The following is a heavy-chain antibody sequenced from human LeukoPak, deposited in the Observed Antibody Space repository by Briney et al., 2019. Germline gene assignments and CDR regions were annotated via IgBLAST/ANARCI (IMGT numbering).Heavy chain of an antibody. Sequence: KQDVSDNYYVDSVKRRFTISRDTAKNSLYLQMNSLRAEDTAVYYCATRGIAAAARLVDYWGQGTLVTVSS. CDR3: ATRGIAAAARLVDY. J-gene: IGHJ4*02. V-gene: IGHV3-7*01. CDR2: KQDVSDN. D-gene: IGHD6-13*01.